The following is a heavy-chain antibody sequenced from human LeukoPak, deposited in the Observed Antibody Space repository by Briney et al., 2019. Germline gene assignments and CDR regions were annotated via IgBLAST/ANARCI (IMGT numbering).Heavy chain of an antibody. CDR2: IKSKTDGETT. CDR1: EFTFSNAW. V-gene: IGHV3-15*05. D-gene: IGHD1-1*01. CDR3: IIQNWNDGTGPDF. Sequence: GGSLRLSCAASEFTFSNAWMSWVRQAPGKGLEWVGRIKSKTDGETTDYAAPVKGRFTISRDDSKNTLYLQMNSLKTEDTAVYYCIIQNWNDGTGPDFWGQGTLVTVSS. J-gene: IGHJ4*02.